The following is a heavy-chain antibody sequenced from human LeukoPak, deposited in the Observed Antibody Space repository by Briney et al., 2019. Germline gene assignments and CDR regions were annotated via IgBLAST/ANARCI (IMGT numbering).Heavy chain of an antibody. J-gene: IGHJ4*02. CDR1: GGSISSSSYY. V-gene: IGHV4-39*07. CDR3: AREGVGATKILDY. CDR2: IYYSGST. Sequence: SETLSLTCTVSGGSISSSSYYWGWIRQPPGKGLEWIGSIYYSGSTYYNPSLKSRVTISVDTSKNQFSLKLSSVTAADTAVYYCAREGVGATKILDYWGQGTLVTVSS. D-gene: IGHD1-26*01.